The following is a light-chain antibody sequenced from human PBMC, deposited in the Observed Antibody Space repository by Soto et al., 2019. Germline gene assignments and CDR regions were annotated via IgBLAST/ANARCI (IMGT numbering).Light chain of an antibody. CDR3: SSYTSSSTYV. V-gene: IGLV2-18*02. CDR1: SSDVGSSNG. Sequence: QSALTQPPSVSGSPGQSVTISCTGTSSDVGSSNGVSWYQQPPGTAPKLMIYDVSHRPSGVPDRFSGSKSGNTASLTISGLQAEDEADYYCSSYTSSSTYVFGTGTKVTVL. CDR2: DVS. J-gene: IGLJ1*01.